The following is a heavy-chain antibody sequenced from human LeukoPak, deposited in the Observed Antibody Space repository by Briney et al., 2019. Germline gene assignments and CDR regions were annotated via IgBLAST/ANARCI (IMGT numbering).Heavy chain of an antibody. CDR2: IYHSGST. D-gene: IGHD5-12*01. CDR1: GGSFTGYY. Sequence: PSETLSLTCAVYGGSFTGYYWSWVRQPPGKGLEWIGYIYHSGSTNYNPPLKSRVTISVDTSKNQFSLKLNSVTAADTAVYYCASLVDPKTNWGQGTLVTVSS. J-gene: IGHJ4*02. V-gene: IGHV4-34*01. CDR3: ASLVDPKTN.